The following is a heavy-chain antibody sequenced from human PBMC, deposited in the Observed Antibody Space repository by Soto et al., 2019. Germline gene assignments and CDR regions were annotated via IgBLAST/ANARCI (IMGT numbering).Heavy chain of an antibody. CDR2: IWFDGSNE. CDR3: ARERRPYCGDDCFYEAFDI. J-gene: IGHJ3*02. Sequence: QVQLVESGGGVVQPGRSLRLSCAASGFTFSSYGMHWARQAPGKGLEWVALIWFDGSNEYYAESVKGRVTISRDNSKNTLYLQMNSLRAEDMAVYYCARERRPYCGDDCFYEAFDIWGQGTMVTVSS. V-gene: IGHV3-33*01. CDR1: GFTFSSYG. D-gene: IGHD2-21*02.